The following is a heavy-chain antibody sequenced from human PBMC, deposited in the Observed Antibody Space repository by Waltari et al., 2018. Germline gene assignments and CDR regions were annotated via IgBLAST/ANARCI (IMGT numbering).Heavy chain of an antibody. CDR3: ARDHTRRDGYTEADY. V-gene: IGHV3-74*01. CDR1: GFTFSSYW. Sequence: EVQLVESGGGLVQPGGSLRLSCAASGFTFSSYWMHWVRQAPGKGLVWVLRINSDGSSTSYADSVKGRFTISRDNAKNTLYLQMNSLRAEDTAVYYCARDHTRRDGYTEADYWGQGTLVTVSS. D-gene: IGHD5-12*01. J-gene: IGHJ4*02. CDR2: INSDGSST.